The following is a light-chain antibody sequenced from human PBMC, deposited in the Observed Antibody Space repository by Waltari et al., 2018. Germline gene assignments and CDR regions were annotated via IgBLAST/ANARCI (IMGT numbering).Light chain of an antibody. V-gene: IGKV1-39*01. J-gene: IGKJ1*01. Sequence: DIQMTQSPSSLSASVVARVPITCRASQSISTYLNWYQQKPGKAPKLLIYGASSLQSGVPPRFSGSGSGTDFTLTISSLQPEDFATYHCQQTDSFPRTFGQGTKVEIK. CDR2: GAS. CDR1: QSISTY. CDR3: QQTDSFPRT.